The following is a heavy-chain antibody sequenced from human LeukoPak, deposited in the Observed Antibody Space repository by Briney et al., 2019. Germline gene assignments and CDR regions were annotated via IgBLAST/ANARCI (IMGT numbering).Heavy chain of an antibody. D-gene: IGHD3-3*01. CDR2: ISGSGGST. CDR1: GFTFSSYA. CDR3: AKAYYDFWSGHPDY. J-gene: IGHJ4*02. V-gene: IGHV3-23*01. Sequence: GSLRLSCAASGFTFSSYAMSWVRQAPGKGLEWVSAISGSGGSTYYADSVKGRFTISRDNSKNTLYLQMNSLRAEVTAVYYCAKAYYDFWSGHPDYWGQGTLVTVSS.